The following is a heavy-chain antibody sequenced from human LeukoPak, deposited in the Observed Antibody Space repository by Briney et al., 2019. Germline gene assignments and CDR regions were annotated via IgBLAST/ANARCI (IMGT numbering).Heavy chain of an antibody. CDR3: TTSLAGAVTAVYPFDN. D-gene: IGHD2-21*02. CDR1: GFTFSNAW. J-gene: IGHJ4*02. V-gene: IGHV3-15*01. Sequence: GGSLRLSCVASGFTFSNAWMNWVRQAPGKGVEGVGRIKTITDGWTTSYAAPVKPKITISRHHSTNTLHLQMNSLKTQDTAVYYCTTSLAGAVTAVYPFDNWGQGTLVTVSS. CDR2: IKTITDGWTT.